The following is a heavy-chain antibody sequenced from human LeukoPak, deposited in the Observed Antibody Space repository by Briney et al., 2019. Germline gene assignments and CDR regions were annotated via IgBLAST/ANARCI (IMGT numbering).Heavy chain of an antibody. CDR1: GGSFSGYY. Sequence: SETLSLTCAVYGGSFSGYYWSWIRRPRGKGLEWLGYISYCGDANYSPSLKSRLAISFDPSANRFSLQVHSVTAADSAIYYCARDWTTAYDFGAIDLWGQGTLVTVSS. J-gene: IGHJ5*02. CDR3: ARDWTTAYDFGAIDL. D-gene: IGHD3/OR15-3a*01. CDR2: ISYCGDA. V-gene: IGHV4-34*10.